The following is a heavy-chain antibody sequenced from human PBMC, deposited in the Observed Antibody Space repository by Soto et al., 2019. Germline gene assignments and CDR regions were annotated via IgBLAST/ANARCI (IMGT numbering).Heavy chain of an antibody. V-gene: IGHV1-2*02. D-gene: IGHD1-26*01. J-gene: IGHJ4*02. CDR1: GYIFTGYY. CDR3: ARGSPRMGGLPTY. Sequence: QVQLVQSGDEVQKSGASVKVSCEASGYIFTGYYIHWMRQAPGQGLEWMGWISPKSGDTNLAQNFQGRVTLTRDTSITTAYMELTRLKSDDTPLYYCARGSPRMGGLPTYWGQGTLLTVSS. CDR2: ISPKSGDT.